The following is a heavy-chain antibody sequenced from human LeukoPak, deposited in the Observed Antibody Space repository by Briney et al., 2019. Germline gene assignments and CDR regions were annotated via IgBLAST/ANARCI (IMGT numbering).Heavy chain of an antibody. CDR2: IRPSSGNT. CDR3: ASSELGYCSSTSCPYYYYYYMDV. V-gene: IGHV1-46*01. Sequence: ASVRVSCKASGYIFTNHYIHWVRQAPGQGPEWMGIIRPSSGNTGYTQNFQGRVTMTRDMSTSTVYMELSSLTSEDTAVYYCASSELGYCSSTSCPYYYYYYMDVWGKGTTVTVSS. J-gene: IGHJ6*03. D-gene: IGHD2-2*01. CDR1: GYIFTNHY.